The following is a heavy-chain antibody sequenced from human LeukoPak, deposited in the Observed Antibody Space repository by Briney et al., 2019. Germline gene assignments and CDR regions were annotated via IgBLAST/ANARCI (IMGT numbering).Heavy chain of an antibody. Sequence: SETLSLTCAVYGGSFSGYYWSWIRQPPGKGLEWIGYIYYSGSTNYNPSLKSRVTISVDTSKNQFSLKLSSVTAADTAVYYCARGDSRKNAFDIWGQGTMVTVSS. CDR2: IYYSGST. V-gene: IGHV4-59*01. D-gene: IGHD6-13*01. CDR3: ARGDSRKNAFDI. CDR1: GGSFSGYY. J-gene: IGHJ3*02.